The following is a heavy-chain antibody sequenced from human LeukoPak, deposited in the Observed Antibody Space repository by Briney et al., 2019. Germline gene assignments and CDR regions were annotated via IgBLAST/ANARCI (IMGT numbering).Heavy chain of an antibody. CDR3: TRATSVVVPAADHYYYGMDV. D-gene: IGHD2-2*01. Sequence: ASVKASCKASGYTFTGHYMHWVRQAPGRGLEWMGWINPNSGGTDYAQKFQGRVTMTRDTSLSTAYMELSRLRSDDTAVYYCTRATSVVVPAADHYYYGMDVWGQGTTVTVSS. CDR2: INPNSGGT. J-gene: IGHJ6*02. CDR1: GYTFTGHY. V-gene: IGHV1-2*02.